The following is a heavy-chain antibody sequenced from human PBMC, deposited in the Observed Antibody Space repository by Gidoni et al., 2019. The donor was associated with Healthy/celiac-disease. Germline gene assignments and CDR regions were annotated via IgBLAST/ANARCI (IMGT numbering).Heavy chain of an antibody. CDR3: ARLYSGYDSLDAFDI. CDR2: IYPGDSDT. Sequence: EVQLVQSGAEVKKPGESLKISCKGSGYSFTSYWIGWVRQMPGKGLEWMGIIYPGDSDTRYSPSCQGQVTISADKSISTAYLQWSSLKASDTAMYYCARLYSGYDSLDAFDIWGQGTMVTVSS. CDR1: GYSFTSYW. D-gene: IGHD5-12*01. V-gene: IGHV5-51*03. J-gene: IGHJ3*02.